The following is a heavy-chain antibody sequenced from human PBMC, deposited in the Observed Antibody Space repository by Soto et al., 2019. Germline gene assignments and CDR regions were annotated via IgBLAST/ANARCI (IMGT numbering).Heavy chain of an antibody. CDR2: IYNSGTT. Sequence: QVQLQESGPGLVKPSETLSLTCTVSGGSITRGGYYWSWIRQHPGKGLEWIGYIYNSGTTYYNPTLKSRVTISVDTSQNQFSLKLTSVTAADTDVYYCARDPAPWGQGTLVTVSS. J-gene: IGHJ5*02. CDR3: ARDPAP. CDR1: GGSITRGGYY. V-gene: IGHV4-31*03.